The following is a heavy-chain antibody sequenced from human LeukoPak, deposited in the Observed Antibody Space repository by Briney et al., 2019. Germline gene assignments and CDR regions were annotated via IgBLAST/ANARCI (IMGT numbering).Heavy chain of an antibody. CDR2: IKQDGSEK. CDR3: ASGSGSFDY. V-gene: IGHV3-7*01. J-gene: IGHJ4*02. Sequence: PGGSLRLSCAASGFTFSSYWMSWVRHTPGKGLEWVANIKQDGSEKYYVDSVKGRFTISRDNAENPLYLQMNTLRAEDTAVYYCASGSGSFDYWGQGTLVTVSS. CDR1: GFTFSSYW. D-gene: IGHD1-26*01.